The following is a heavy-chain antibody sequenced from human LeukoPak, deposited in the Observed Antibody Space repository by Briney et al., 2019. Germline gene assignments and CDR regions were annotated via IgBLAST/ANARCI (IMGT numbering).Heavy chain of an antibody. CDR2: ISYDGSNK. CDR3: AKDNTLVAFDY. CDR1: GFTFSSYG. Sequence: GGSLRLSCAASGFTFSSYGMHWVRQAPGKGLEWVAVISYDGSNKYYADSVKGRFTISRDNSKNTLYLQMSSLRAEDTAVYYCAKDNTLVAFDYWGQGTLVTVSS. J-gene: IGHJ4*02. V-gene: IGHV3-30*18. D-gene: IGHD2-15*01.